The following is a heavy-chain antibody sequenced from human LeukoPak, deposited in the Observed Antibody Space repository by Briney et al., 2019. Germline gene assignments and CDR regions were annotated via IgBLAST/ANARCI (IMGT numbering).Heavy chain of an antibody. V-gene: IGHV4-30-4*01. Sequence: SETLSLTCTVSGGSISSGDYYWSWIRQPPGKGLEWIGYIYYSGSTYYNPSLKGRVTISVDTSKNQFSLKLSSVTAADTAVYYCASGYYDILTGYPTYFDYWGQGTLVTVSS. CDR3: ASGYYDILTGYPTYFDY. CDR2: IYYSGST. D-gene: IGHD3-9*01. CDR1: GGSISSGDYY. J-gene: IGHJ4*02.